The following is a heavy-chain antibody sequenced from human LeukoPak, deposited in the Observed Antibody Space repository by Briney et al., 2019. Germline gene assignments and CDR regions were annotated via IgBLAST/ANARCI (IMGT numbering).Heavy chain of an antibody. V-gene: IGHV1-69*01. D-gene: IGHD1-1*01. CDR1: GGTFSSYA. Sequence: GASVKVSCKASGGTFSSYAISWVRQAPGQGLEWMGGIIPIFGTANYAQKFQGRVTITADESTSTAYMELSSLRSEDTAVYYCARNEREANAFDIWGQGTMVTVSS. CDR3: ARNEREANAFDI. J-gene: IGHJ3*02. CDR2: IIPIFGTA.